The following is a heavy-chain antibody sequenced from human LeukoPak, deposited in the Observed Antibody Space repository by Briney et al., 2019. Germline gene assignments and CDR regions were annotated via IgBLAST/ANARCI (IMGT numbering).Heavy chain of an antibody. D-gene: IGHD3-22*01. Sequence: ASVKVSCKASGGTFSSYAISWVRQAPGQGLEWMGGIIPIFGTANYAQKFQGRVTITTDESTSTAYMELSSLRSEDTAVYYCARSSGSMGGFDYWGQGTLVTVSS. CDR2: IIPIFGTA. CDR1: GGTFSSYA. J-gene: IGHJ4*02. CDR3: ARSSGSMGGFDY. V-gene: IGHV1-69*05.